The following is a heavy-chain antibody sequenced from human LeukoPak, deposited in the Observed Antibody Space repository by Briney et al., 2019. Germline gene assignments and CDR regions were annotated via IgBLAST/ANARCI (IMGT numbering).Heavy chain of an antibody. D-gene: IGHD4-4*01. Sequence: SETLSLTCTVSGGSISNYYWTWIRQPPGKGLEWIGDIYYSGSTNSNPSLKSRVTISVDTSKNQFSLKMSSVTAADTAVYYCARRDGYSSPYDYWGQGTLVTVSS. CDR1: GGSISNYY. CDR3: ARRDGYSSPYDY. J-gene: IGHJ4*02. CDR2: IYYSGST. V-gene: IGHV4-59*01.